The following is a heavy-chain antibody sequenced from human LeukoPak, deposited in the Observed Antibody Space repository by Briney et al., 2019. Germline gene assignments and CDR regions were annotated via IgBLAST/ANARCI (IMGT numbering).Heavy chain of an antibody. D-gene: IGHD3-10*01. J-gene: IGHJ4*02. V-gene: IGHV3-21*01. CDR1: GSTFSSYS. CDR2: ISSSSSYI. CDR3: ARELLWFGELLPRQTYYFDY. Sequence: GGSLRLSCAASGSTFSSYSMNWVRQAPGKGLEWVSSISSSSSYIYYADSVKGRFTISRDNAKNSLYLQMNSLRAEDTAVYYCARELLWFGELLPRQTYYFDYWGQGTLVTVSS.